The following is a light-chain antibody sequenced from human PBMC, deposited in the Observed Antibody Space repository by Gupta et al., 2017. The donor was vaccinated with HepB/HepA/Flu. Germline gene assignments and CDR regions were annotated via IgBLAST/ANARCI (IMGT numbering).Light chain of an antibody. CDR1: QDIRKY. V-gene: IGKV1-33*01. CDR3: QQCDNLPPWT. Sequence: DLQMTQSPSSLSASVGDRVTITCQASQDIRKYLNSQQQKPGKTPKFLISDASNLETGVPSRFSGSGFGTDFTFTISSLQPEDSATYYCQQCDNLPPWTLGQGTRLEIK. J-gene: IGKJ1*01. CDR2: DAS.